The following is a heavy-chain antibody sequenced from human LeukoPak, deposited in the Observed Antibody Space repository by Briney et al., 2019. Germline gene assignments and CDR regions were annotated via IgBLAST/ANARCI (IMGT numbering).Heavy chain of an antibody. CDR1: GGSISSGDYY. V-gene: IGHV4-61*08. J-gene: IGHJ4*02. CDR2: IYYSGST. D-gene: IGHD3-9*01. CDR3: ARVGYDILTGYYRYYFDY. Sequence: SETLSLTCTVSGGSISSGDYYWSWIRQPPGKGLEWIGYIYYSGSTNYNPSLKSRVTISVDTSKNQFSLKLSSVTAADTAVYYCARVGYDILTGYYRYYFDYWGQGTLVTVSS.